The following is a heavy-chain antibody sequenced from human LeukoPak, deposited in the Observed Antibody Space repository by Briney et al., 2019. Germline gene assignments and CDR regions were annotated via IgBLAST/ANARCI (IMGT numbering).Heavy chain of an antibody. CDR2: IYYSGST. CDR3: ARELMSSSWYFDY. Sequence: SETLSLTCTVSGGSISSSSYYWGWIRQPPGKGLEWIGSIYYSGSTYYNPSLKSRVTISVDTSKNQFSLNLSSVTAADTAVYYCARELMSSSWYFDYWGQGTLVTVSS. J-gene: IGHJ4*02. V-gene: IGHV4-39*07. D-gene: IGHD6-13*01. CDR1: GGSISSSSYY.